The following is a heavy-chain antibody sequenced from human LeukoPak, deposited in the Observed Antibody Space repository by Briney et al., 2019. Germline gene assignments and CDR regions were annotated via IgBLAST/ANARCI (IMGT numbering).Heavy chain of an antibody. CDR3: ARRAYGSGSFFDY. J-gene: IGHJ4*02. CDR1: GGSISSYY. V-gene: IGHV4-59*08. Sequence: SETLSLTCTVSGGSISSYYWSWIRQPPGKGLEWIGYIYYSGSTNYNPSLKSRVAISVDTSKNQFSLKLSSVTAADTAVYYCARRAYGSGSFFDYWGQGTLVTVSS. CDR2: IYYSGST. D-gene: IGHD3-10*01.